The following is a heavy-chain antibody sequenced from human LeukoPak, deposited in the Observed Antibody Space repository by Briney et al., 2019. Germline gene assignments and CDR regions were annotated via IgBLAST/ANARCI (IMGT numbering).Heavy chain of an antibody. D-gene: IGHD3-22*01. V-gene: IGHV1-24*01. J-gene: IGHJ4*02. CDR1: GYTLTELS. CDR2: FDPEDGET. Sequence: ASVTVSCTVSGYTLTELSMHWVRQAPGKGLEWMGGFDPEDGETIYAQKFQGRVTMTEDTSTDTAYMELSSLRSEDTAVYYCATAAYYYDSSGYFGPYYFDYWGQGTLVTVSS. CDR3: ATAAYYYDSSGYFGPYYFDY.